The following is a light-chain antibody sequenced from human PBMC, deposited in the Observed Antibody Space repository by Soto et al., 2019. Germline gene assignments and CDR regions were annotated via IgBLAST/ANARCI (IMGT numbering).Light chain of an antibody. CDR2: EAS. V-gene: IGKV3-11*01. CDR1: QSVSSY. J-gene: IGKJ3*01. CDR3: QQRSNWPLFT. Sequence: EIVLTQSPATLSLSPGERATLSCRASQSVSSYLAWYQQKPGQAPRLLIYEASNRATGIPARFSGSGSRTVFTLTISSLEPEDFAVYHCQQRSNWPLFTYGRGTKVDSK.